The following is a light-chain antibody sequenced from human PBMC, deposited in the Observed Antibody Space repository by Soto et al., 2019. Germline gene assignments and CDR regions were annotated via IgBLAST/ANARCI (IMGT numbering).Light chain of an antibody. CDR1: SSDVGSYNY. Sequence: QSVLTQPASVSGSPGQSITISCTGTSSDVGSYNYVSWYQQHPGKAPKVMIYEVSNRASGVSDRFSGSKSGNTASLTISGLQAEDEADYYCTSFTSASSLDVFGPGTRSPS. CDR3: TSFTSASSLDV. J-gene: IGLJ1*01. CDR2: EVS. V-gene: IGLV2-14*01.